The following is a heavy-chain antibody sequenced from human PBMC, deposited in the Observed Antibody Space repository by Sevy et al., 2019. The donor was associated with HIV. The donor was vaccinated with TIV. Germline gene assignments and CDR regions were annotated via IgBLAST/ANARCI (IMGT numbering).Heavy chain of an antibody. V-gene: IGHV3-11*06. J-gene: IGHJ6*03. CDR2: ISSSSSYT. Sequence: GGSLRLSCAASGFTFSDYYMSWIRQAPGKGLEWVSYISSSSSYTNYADSVKGRLTISRDNAKNSLYLQMNSLRAEDTAVYYCASLAGGATTRNYYYMDVWGKGTTVTVSS. CDR3: ASLAGGATTRNYYYMDV. CDR1: GFTFSDYY. D-gene: IGHD1-26*01.